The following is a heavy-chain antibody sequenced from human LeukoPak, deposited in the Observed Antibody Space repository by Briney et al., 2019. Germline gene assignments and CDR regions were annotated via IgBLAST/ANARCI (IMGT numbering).Heavy chain of an antibody. CDR1: GYTFTGYY. J-gene: IGHJ6*03. CDR3: ASGRFLEWLSPKHYYYMDV. Sequence: SVKVSCKASGYTFTGYYMHWVRQAPGQGLEWMGGIIPIFGTANYAQKFQGRVTITADKSTSTAYMELSSLRSEDTAVYYCASGRFLEWLSPKHYYYMDVWGKGTTVTVSS. CDR2: IIPIFGTA. V-gene: IGHV1-69*06. D-gene: IGHD3-3*01.